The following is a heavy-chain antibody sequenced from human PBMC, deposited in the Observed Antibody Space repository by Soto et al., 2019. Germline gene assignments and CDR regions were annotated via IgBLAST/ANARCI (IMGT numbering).Heavy chain of an antibody. Sequence: SETLSLTCTVSGGSISSGGYYWSWIRQHPGKGLEWIGYIYYSGSTYYNPSLKSRVTISVDTSKNQFSLKLSSVTAADTAVYYCARETANYYDFXSGPQPYLEWDYYGMDVWGQGTTVTVSS. CDR3: ARETANYYDFXSGPQPYLEWDYYGMDV. D-gene: IGHD3-3*01. V-gene: IGHV4-31*03. CDR1: GGSISSGGYY. CDR2: IYYSGST. J-gene: IGHJ6*02.